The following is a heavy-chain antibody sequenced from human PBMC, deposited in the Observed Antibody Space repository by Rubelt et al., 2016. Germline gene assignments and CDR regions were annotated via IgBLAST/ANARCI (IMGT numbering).Heavy chain of an antibody. D-gene: IGHD6-13*01. V-gene: IGHV1-46*01. CDR1: GYTFTSYY. Sequence: QVQLVQSGAEVKKPGASVKVSCKASGYTFTSYYMHWVRQAPGQGLEWMGIINPSGGSTSYEQKFQCRVTMTRDTSTSTVNMELSSLRSEDTAVYYCAREQQLVGGWFDPWGQGTLVTVSS. CDR3: AREQQLVGGWFDP. CDR2: INPSGGST. J-gene: IGHJ5*02.